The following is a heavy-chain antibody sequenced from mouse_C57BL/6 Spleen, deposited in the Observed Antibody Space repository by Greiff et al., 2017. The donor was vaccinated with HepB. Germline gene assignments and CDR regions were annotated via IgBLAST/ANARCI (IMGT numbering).Heavy chain of an antibody. CDR2: ISSGGDYI. V-gene: IGHV5-9-1*02. Sequence: EVMLVESGEGLVKPGGSLKLSCAASGFTFSSYAMSWVRQTPEKRLEWVAYISSGGDYIYYADTVKGRFTISRDNARNTLYLQMSSLKSEDTAMYYCTRDRGKDAMDYWGQGTSVTVSS. CDR3: TRDRGKDAMDY. J-gene: IGHJ4*01. CDR1: GFTFSSYA. D-gene: IGHD1-3*01.